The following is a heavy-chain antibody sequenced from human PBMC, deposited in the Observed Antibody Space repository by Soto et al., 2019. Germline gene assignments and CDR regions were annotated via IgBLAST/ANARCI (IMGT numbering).Heavy chain of an antibody. D-gene: IGHD6-13*01. V-gene: IGHV4-31*03. CDR2: IYYSGST. Sequence: QVQLQESGPGLVKPSQTLSLTCTVSGVSISSGGYYWSWIRQHPGKGLEWIGYIYYSGSTYYIPSLKSRVTISVDTSKNQFSLQLSSVTAADTAVYYCARAGIAAAHDYWGQGTLVTVSS. CDR1: GVSISSGGYY. CDR3: ARAGIAAAHDY. J-gene: IGHJ4*02.